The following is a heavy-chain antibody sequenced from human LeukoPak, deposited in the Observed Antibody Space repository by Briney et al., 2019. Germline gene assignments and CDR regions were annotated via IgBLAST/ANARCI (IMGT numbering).Heavy chain of an antibody. V-gene: IGHV3-13*01. D-gene: IGHD3-22*01. CDR1: GFTFSSYD. Sequence: GGSPRLSCAASGFTFSSYDMHWVRQATGKGLEWVSAIGTAGDTYYPGSVKGRFTISRENAKNSLYLQMNSLRAGDTAVYYCARVLQPYYDSSGYYDYWGQGTLVTVSS. J-gene: IGHJ4*02. CDR2: IGTAGDT. CDR3: ARVLQPYYDSSGYYDY.